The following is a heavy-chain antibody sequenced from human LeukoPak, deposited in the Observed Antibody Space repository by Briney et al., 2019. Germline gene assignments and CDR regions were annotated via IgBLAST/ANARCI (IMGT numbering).Heavy chain of an antibody. CDR2: MSYDGNNK. CDR3: ARAGIQLWTGGFDY. J-gene: IGHJ4*02. Sequence: GGSLRLSCAASGFTFGSYTIHWVRQAPGKGLEWVAVMSYDGNNKYYADSVKGRFTISRDDSKNTLYLQMSSLRAEDTAVYYCARAGIQLWTGGFDYWGQGTLVTVSS. D-gene: IGHD5-18*01. CDR1: GFTFGSYT. V-gene: IGHV3-30-3*01.